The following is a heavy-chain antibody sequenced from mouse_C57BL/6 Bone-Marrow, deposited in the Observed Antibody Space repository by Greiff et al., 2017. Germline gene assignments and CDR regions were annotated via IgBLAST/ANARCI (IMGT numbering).Heavy chain of an antibody. CDR2: ISSGGSYT. D-gene: IGHD1-1*01. V-gene: IGHV5-6*01. CDR1: GFTFSSYG. Sequence: EVQLQESGGDLVKPGGSLKLSCAASGFTFSSYGMSWVRQTPDKRLEWVATISSGGSYTYYPDSVKGRFTISRDNAKNTLYLQMSSLKSEDTAMYYCARPRYYYGSSYGFAYWGQGTLVTVSA. CDR3: ARPRYYYGSSYGFAY. J-gene: IGHJ3*01.